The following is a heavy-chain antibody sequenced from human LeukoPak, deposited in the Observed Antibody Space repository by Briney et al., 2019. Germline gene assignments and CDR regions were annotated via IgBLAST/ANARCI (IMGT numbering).Heavy chain of an antibody. CDR3: ARDYGGHGEYFDF. J-gene: IGHJ4*02. CDR1: GFTFSNYN. CDR2: ISSSGSSI. D-gene: IGHD4-23*01. Sequence: PGGSLRLSCVASGFTFSNYNINWVRQAPGKGLEWVSYISSSGSSIYFADSVKGRFTISRDNAKNSLFLQMNSLRDEDTAVYYWARDYGGHGEYFDFWGQGTLVTVSS. V-gene: IGHV3-48*02.